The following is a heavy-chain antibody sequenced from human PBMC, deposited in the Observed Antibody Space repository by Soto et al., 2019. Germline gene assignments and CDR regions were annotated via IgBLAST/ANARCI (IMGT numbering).Heavy chain of an antibody. CDR3: AKDRYCSATSCQDFGS. Sequence: WGSLRLSCAASGFSLTSYSMSFVRHSPVRWLEWVAVMSGSGVGTEYADSVKGRFTISRDNSKNTLYLQMSGLRVEDSAVYYCAKDRYCSATSCQDFGSWGQGTLVTVSS. CDR2: MSGSGVGT. D-gene: IGHD2-2*01. V-gene: IGHV3-23*01. J-gene: IGHJ4*02. CDR1: GFSLTSYS.